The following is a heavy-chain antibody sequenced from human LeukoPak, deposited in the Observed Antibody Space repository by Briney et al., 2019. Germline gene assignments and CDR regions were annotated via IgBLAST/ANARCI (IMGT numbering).Heavy chain of an antibody. J-gene: IGHJ4*02. CDR3: VKRYSSSWELDY. V-gene: IGHV3-23*01. CDR2: ISGSGGST. D-gene: IGHD6-13*01. CDR1: GFTFSSYA. Sequence: PGGSLRLSCAASGFTFSSYAMSWVRQAPGKGLEWVSAISGSGGSTYYADSVKGRFTISRDNSKNTLYLQMNSLRAEDTAVYYCVKRYSSSWELDYWGQGTLVTVSS.